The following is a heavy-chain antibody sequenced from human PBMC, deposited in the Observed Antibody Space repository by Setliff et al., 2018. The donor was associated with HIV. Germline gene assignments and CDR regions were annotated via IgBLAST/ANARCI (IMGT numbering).Heavy chain of an antibody. J-gene: IGHJ4*02. CDR1: GFSFSNFG. Sequence: GESLKISCVASGFSFSNFGMHWVRQAPGKGLEWMAIISDDGVNVYYAASVKGRVTISRDNSKSTLFLQLNRLGVEDTAVYYCGKHRIGVPAIDYWGQGTLVTVSS. CDR2: ISDDGVNV. D-gene: IGHD3-3*01. CDR3: GKHRIGVPAIDY. V-gene: IGHV3-30*18.